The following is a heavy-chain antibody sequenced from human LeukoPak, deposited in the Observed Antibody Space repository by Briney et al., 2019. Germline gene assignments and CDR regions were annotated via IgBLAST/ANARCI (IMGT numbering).Heavy chain of an antibody. J-gene: IGHJ1*01. D-gene: IGHD3-22*01. V-gene: IGHV4-4*02. CDR2: TSQSGSP. Sequence: PSGTLSLTCAVSGDSISSSNWWSWVRQPPGKGLEWIGETSQSGSPNSNPSLKGRVTISLDKSKNQFSLKLSSVTAADTAVYYCARVEVVTKRVGYFQHWGQGTLVTVSS. CDR3: ARVEVVTKRVGYFQH. CDR1: GDSISSSNW.